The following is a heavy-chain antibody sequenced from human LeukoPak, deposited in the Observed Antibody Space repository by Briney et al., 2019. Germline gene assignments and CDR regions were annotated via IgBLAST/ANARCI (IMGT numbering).Heavy chain of an antibody. CDR1: GFTFTSYG. CDR2: ISAYNGNT. Sequence: GASVEVSCKASGFTFTSYGISWVRQAPGQGLEWMGWISAYNGNTNYAQKLQGRVTMTTDTSTSTAYMELRSLRSDDTAVYYCARVALNPMAPRPAAPFDYWGQGTLVTVSS. V-gene: IGHV1-18*01. J-gene: IGHJ4*02. CDR3: ARVALNPMAPRPAAPFDY. D-gene: IGHD2-2*01.